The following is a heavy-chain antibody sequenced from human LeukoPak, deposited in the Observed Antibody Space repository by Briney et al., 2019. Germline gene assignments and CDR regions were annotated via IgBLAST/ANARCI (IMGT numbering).Heavy chain of an antibody. V-gene: IGHV3-23*01. J-gene: IGHJ3*01. CDR1: GFNFSTYA. D-gene: IGHD3-22*01. Sequence: PGGSLRLSCAASGFNFSTYAMSWVRKAPGKGLEWVSCIGARYGSTFYADSVKGRFTISRDNSKNTLYLQMNSLRAEDTAVYYCAKDYYYDPVDAFDVWGQGTMVSVSS. CDR3: AKDYYYDPVDAFDV. CDR2: IGARYGST.